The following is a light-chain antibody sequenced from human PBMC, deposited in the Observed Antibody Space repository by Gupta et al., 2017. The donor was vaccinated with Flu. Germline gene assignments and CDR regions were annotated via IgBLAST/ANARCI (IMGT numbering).Light chain of an antibody. CDR3: QQHDNWPPLT. J-gene: IGKJ5*01. CDR2: DAS. Sequence: ATLSLSPGERATLSCMASQSVSSFLAGYKQKPRQAPRLLIFDASNRATGIPARFSGSGYGTDFTLTISSREPEDFAVYYCQQHDNWPPLTFGQGTRVEIK. CDR1: QSVSSF. V-gene: IGKV3-11*01.